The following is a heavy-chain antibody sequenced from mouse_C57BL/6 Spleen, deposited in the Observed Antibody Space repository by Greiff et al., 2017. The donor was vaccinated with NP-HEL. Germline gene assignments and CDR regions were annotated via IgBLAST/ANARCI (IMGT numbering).Heavy chain of an antibody. J-gene: IGHJ3*01. Sequence: QVQLQQSGAALVKPGASVKISCKASGYAFSSYWMNWVQQRPGTGLEWIGQIYPGAGATTSNGQFKGKATLTADKSSSTAYMQLISLTSEDSAVYFCARSGGSSFFAYWGQGTLVTGSA. CDR2: IYPGAGAT. CDR1: GYAFSSYW. D-gene: IGHD1-1*01. V-gene: IGHV1-80*01. CDR3: ARSGGSSFFAY.